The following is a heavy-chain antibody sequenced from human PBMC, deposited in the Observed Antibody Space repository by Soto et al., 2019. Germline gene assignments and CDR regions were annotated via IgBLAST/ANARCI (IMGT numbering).Heavy chain of an antibody. J-gene: IGHJ4*02. Sequence: GGSLRLSCAASGFSFSSYGMHWVRQAPGKGLEWVANIWYDGSYKYYADSVKGRFTISRDSSKNTLYLQMNSLRVEDTAVYYCARARGPLRAAGATELDHWGQGTLVTVSS. CDR1: GFSFSSYG. D-gene: IGHD6-13*01. V-gene: IGHV3-33*01. CDR3: ARARGPLRAAGATELDH. CDR2: IWYDGSYK.